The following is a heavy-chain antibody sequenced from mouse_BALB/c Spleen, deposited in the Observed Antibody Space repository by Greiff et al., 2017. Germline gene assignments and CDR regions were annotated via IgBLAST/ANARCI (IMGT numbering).Heavy chain of an antibody. D-gene: IGHD2-1*01. CDR3: ARDYYGNFSYFDY. CDR1: GFTFRSYG. J-gene: IGHJ2*01. Sequence: DVKLVESGGDLVKPGGSLKLSCAASGFTFRSYGMSWVRQTPDKRLEWVATISSGGSYTYYPDSVKGRFTISRDNAKNTLYLQMSSLKSEDTAMYYCARDYYGNFSYFDYWGQGTTLTVSS. V-gene: IGHV5-6*02. CDR2: ISSGGSYT.